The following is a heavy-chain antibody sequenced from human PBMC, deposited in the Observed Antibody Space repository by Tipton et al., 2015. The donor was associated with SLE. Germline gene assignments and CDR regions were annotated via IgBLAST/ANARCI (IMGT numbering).Heavy chain of an antibody. J-gene: IGHJ6*03. Sequence: TLSLTCTISGGSISSSSYYWGWIRQPPGKGLEWIGTIYYSGSTYYNPSLKSRVTISVDTSKNQFSLKLSSVTAADTAVYYCARESESAGEWSFCYMDVWGKGTTVTVSS. CDR2: IYYSGST. V-gene: IGHV4-39*07. CDR3: ARESESAGEWSFCYMDV. D-gene: IGHD3-16*01. CDR1: GGSISSSSYY.